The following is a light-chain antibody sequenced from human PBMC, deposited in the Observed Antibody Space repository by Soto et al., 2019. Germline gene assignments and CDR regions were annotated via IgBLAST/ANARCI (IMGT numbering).Light chain of an antibody. CDR2: GAS. J-gene: IGKJ5*01. V-gene: IGKV3-15*01. CDR3: QQHNNWPIT. CDR1: QSVSSN. Sequence: EIVMTQSPATLSVSPGERATLSCRASQSVSSNIAWYQQKPGQAPRLLIYGASTRATGIPARFSGSGSGAEFPLTISSLQSEDFAVYYCQQHNNWPITFGQGTRLEIK.